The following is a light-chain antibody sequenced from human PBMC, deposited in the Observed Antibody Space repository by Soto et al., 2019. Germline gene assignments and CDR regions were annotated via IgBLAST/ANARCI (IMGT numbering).Light chain of an antibody. V-gene: IGLV1-44*01. Sequence: QSVLTQPPSASGTPGQRVTISCSGSTSNIGSNTVNWYQQLPGTAPKLVIYSNNQRPSGVPDRFSGSRSDTSASLAISGLQSEDEADYYCAAWDDSLNADVFGTGTKLTVL. CDR3: AAWDDSLNADV. J-gene: IGLJ1*01. CDR2: SNN. CDR1: TSNIGSNT.